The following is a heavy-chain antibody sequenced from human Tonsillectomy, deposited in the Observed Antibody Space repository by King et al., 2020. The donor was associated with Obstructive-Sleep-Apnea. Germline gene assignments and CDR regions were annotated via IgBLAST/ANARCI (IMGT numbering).Heavy chain of an antibody. V-gene: IGHV1-18*04. CDR3: ARDRGCSSTICYVVDDYYGMDV. J-gene: IGHJ6*02. D-gene: IGHD2-2*01. CDR2: TSPYNDNT. CDR1: GYIFTSYG. Sequence: QLVQSGAEVKKPGASVKVSCKASGYIFTSYGISWVRQAPGQGLEWMGWTSPYNDNTNYAQKAQGRVTVTTDTSTSTAYMELRNLRSDDTAVYYCARDRGCSSTICYVVDDYYGMDVWGQGTTVTVSS.